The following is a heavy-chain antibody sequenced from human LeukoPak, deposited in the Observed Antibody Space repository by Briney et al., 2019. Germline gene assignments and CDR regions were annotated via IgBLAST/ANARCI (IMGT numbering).Heavy chain of an antibody. CDR1: GFTFSTYW. Sequence: GGSLRLSCAASGFTFSTYWMSWVRQAPGKGPEWVANIKQDGSEKYYVDSVKGRFTISRGNAKNSLYLQMDSLRAEDTAVYYCAGGVFGVVINYWGQGTLVTVSS. CDR2: IKQDGSEK. D-gene: IGHD3-3*01. V-gene: IGHV3-7*04. CDR3: AGGVFGVVINY. J-gene: IGHJ4*02.